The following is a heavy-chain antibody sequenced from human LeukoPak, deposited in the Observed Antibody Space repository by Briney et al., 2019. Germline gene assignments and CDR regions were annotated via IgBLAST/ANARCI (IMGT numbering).Heavy chain of an antibody. Sequence: GASVKVSCKASGYTFTSYWIGWVRQMPGKGLEWMGIIYPGDSDTRYSPSFQGQVTISADKSISTAYLQWSSLKASDTAMYYCARLDPHSGYDYWGQGTLVTVSS. CDR2: IYPGDSDT. J-gene: IGHJ4*02. CDR1: GYTFTSYW. V-gene: IGHV5-51*01. D-gene: IGHD5-12*01. CDR3: ARLDPHSGYDY.